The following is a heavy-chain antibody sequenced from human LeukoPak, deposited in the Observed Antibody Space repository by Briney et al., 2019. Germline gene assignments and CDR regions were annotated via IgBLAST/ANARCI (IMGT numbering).Heavy chain of an antibody. V-gene: IGHV3-30-3*01. CDR1: GFTFSSYA. D-gene: IGHD3-10*01. CDR2: ISYDGSNK. J-gene: IGHJ4*02. CDR3: ARITVRGVEEDY. Sequence: GRSLRLSCAASGFTFSSYAMHWVRQAPGKGLDWVAVISYDGSNKYYADSVKGRFTISRDNSKNTLYLQMNSLRAEDTAVYYCARITVRGVEEDYWGQGTLVTVSS.